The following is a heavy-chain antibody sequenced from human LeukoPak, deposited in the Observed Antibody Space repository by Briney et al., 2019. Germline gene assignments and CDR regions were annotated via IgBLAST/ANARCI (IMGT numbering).Heavy chain of an antibody. CDR3: TKGGTLFNWFDP. CDR1: GFTLSSHA. D-gene: IGHD3-10*01. CDR2: ISYDGSNK. J-gene: IGHJ5*02. V-gene: IGHV3-30-3*01. Sequence: GGSQRLSCEVSGFTLSSHAMHWVRQAPGKGLEWVAVISYDGSNKYYADSVKGRFTISRDNSKNTLYLQMNSLRGEDTAVYYCTKGGTLFNWFDPWGQGTLVTVSS.